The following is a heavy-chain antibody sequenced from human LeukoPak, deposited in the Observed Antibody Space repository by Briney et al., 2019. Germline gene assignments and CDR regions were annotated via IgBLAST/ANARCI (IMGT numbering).Heavy chain of an antibody. CDR3: ARGVYDSSGYYCDY. D-gene: IGHD3-22*01. Sequence: SETLSLTCTVSGGSINSYYWSWIRQPPGKGLEWIGYIYYSGSTKSNPSLKSRVTISLDTSKNQFSLKLSSVTAADTAVYYCARGVYDSSGYYCDYWGQGTLVTVSS. CDR1: GGSINSYY. CDR2: IYYSGST. V-gene: IGHV4-59*01. J-gene: IGHJ4*02.